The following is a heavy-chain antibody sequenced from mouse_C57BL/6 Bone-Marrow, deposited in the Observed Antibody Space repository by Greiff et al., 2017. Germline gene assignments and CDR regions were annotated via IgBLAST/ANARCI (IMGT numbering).Heavy chain of an antibody. CDR2: ISSGGSYT. Sequence: DVQLQESGGDLVKPGGSLKLSCAASGFTFSSYGMSWVRQTPDKRLEWVATISSGGSYTYYPDSVKGRFTIARDNAKNTLYLQMSSLKSEDTAMYYCARHYYGGSYAMDYWGQGTSVTVSS. V-gene: IGHV5-6*01. CDR3: ARHYYGGSYAMDY. CDR1: GFTFSSYG. D-gene: IGHD1-1*01. J-gene: IGHJ4*01.